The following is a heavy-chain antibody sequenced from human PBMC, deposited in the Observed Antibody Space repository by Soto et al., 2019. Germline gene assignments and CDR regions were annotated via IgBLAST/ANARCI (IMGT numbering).Heavy chain of an antibody. CDR3: AKDLGSSSWGAFDI. V-gene: IGHV3-30*18. Sequence: PGGSLRLSCAASGFTFSSYGMHWVRQAPGKGLEWVAVISYDGSNKYYADSVKGRFTISRDNSKNTLYLQMNSLRAEDTAVYYCAKDLGSSSWGAFDIWGQGTMVTVSS. CDR1: GFTFSSYG. D-gene: IGHD6-13*01. CDR2: ISYDGSNK. J-gene: IGHJ3*02.